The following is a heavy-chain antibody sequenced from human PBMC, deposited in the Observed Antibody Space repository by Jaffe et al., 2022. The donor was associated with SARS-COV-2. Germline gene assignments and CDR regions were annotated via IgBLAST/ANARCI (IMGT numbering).Heavy chain of an antibody. Sequence: EVQLVESGGGLVQPGRSLRLSCAASGFTFDDYAMHWVRQAPGKGLEWVSGISWNSGSIGYADSVKGRFTISRDNAKNSLYLQMNSLRAEDTALYYCAKDKSGWADAFDIWGQGTMVTVSS. CDR1: GFTFDDYA. CDR2: ISWNSGSI. CDR3: AKDKSGWADAFDI. V-gene: IGHV3-9*01. J-gene: IGHJ3*02. D-gene: IGHD3-16*01.